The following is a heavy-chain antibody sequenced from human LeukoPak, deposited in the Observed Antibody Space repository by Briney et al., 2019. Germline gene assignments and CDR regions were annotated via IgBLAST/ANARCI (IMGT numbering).Heavy chain of an antibody. CDR2: ISSSSSYI. J-gene: IGHJ4*02. D-gene: IGHD3-9*01. V-gene: IGHV3-21*04. CDR3: AKDRSRFFDWLIGVLDF. CDR1: GFTFSSYS. Sequence: PGGSLRLSCAASGFTFSSYSMNWVRQAPGKGLEWVSSISSSSSYIYYADSVKGRFTISRDNSKNTLHLQMNSLRAEDTAVYYCAKDRSRFFDWLIGVLDFWGQGTVVTVSS.